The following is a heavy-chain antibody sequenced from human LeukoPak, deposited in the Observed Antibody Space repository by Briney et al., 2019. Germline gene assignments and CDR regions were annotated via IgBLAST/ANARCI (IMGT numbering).Heavy chain of an antibody. J-gene: IGHJ4*02. CDR3: ARGGDGDLDY. CDR2: ISGSGGST. Sequence: GGSLRLSCAASGFTFSNYAMNWVRQAPGRGLEWVSAISGSGGSTYYADSVKGRFTISRDNAKNTLYLQMNSLRAEDTAVYFCARGGDGDLDYWGQGTLVTVSS. V-gene: IGHV3-23*01. CDR1: GFTFSNYA.